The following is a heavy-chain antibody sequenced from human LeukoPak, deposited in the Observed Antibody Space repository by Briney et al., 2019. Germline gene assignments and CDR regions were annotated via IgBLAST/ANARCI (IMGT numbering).Heavy chain of an antibody. CDR2: IKQDGSEE. CDR1: GFTFSSYW. V-gene: IGHV3-7*03. D-gene: IGHD3-3*01. Sequence: HAGGSLRLSCAASGFTFSSYWMSWVRQAPGKGLEWVANIKQDGSEEYYVDSVKGRFTISRDNAKNSLYLQMNSLRAEDTAVYYCARELIPSTYYDFWSGYPFDYWGQGTLVTVSS. CDR3: ARELIPSTYYDFWSGYPFDY. J-gene: IGHJ4*02.